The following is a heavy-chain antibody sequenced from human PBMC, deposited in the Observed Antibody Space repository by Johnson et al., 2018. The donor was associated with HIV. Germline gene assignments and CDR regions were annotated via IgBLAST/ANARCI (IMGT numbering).Heavy chain of an antibody. J-gene: IGHJ3*01. Sequence: VESGGGLVQPGRSLRLSCAASGFTFDDYAMHWVRQAPVKRPVWVARIYNDGSRTTYADSVKGRFTISRDNSKNTLNLQMNSLRPEDTAVYYCAKGMGLSIGELSDAFHFWGQGTMVTVSS. CDR2: IYNDGSRT. D-gene: IGHD3-10*01. CDR3: AKGMGLSIGELSDAFHF. CDR1: GFTFDDYA. V-gene: IGHV3-9*01.